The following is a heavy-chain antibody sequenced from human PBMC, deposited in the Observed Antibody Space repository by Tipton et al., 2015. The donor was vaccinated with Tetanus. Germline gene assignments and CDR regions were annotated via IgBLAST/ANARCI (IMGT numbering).Heavy chain of an antibody. J-gene: IGHJ4*02. CDR2: TYYSGST. CDR3: ARDERYGDYAY. D-gene: IGHD4-17*01. V-gene: IGHV4-59*01. Sequence: TLSLTCTVSGGSMNSYYWSWIRQPPGKGLEWIGYTYYSGSTGYNPSLKSRVTISIDSSKNQFSLKLTSVTAADTAVYYCARDERYGDYAYWGQGALVTVSS. CDR1: GGSMNSYY.